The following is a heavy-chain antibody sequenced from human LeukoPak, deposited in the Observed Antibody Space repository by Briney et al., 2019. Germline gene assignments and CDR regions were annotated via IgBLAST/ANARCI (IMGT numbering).Heavy chain of an antibody. CDR1: GGSISSGNYY. Sequence: PSQTLSLTCTVSGGSISSGNYYWSWIRQPAGKGLEWIGHIYTSGSTNYNPSLKSRVTISVDTSKNQFSLKLSSVTAADTAVYYCARKFYPGPMVRGVIASPKYYMDVWGKGTTVTVSS. V-gene: IGHV4-61*09. CDR2: IYTSGST. D-gene: IGHD3-10*01. CDR3: ARKFYPGPMVRGVIASPKYYMDV. J-gene: IGHJ6*03.